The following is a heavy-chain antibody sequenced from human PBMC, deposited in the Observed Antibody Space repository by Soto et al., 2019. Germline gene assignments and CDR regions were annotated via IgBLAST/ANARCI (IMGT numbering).Heavy chain of an antibody. V-gene: IGHV1-69*06. Sequence: ASVKVSCKASGGTFSSYAISWVRQAPGQGLEWMGGIIPIFGTTNYARRFQGRVTITADKSTSTAYMELRSLRSEDTAVYYCARGTRSGSYYYYGLDVWGQGTTVTVSS. CDR1: GGTFSSYA. CDR2: IIPIFGTT. D-gene: IGHD1-26*01. J-gene: IGHJ6*02. CDR3: ARGTRSGSYYYYGLDV.